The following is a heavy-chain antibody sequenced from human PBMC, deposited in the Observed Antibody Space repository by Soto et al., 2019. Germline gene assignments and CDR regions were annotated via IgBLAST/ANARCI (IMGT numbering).Heavy chain of an antibody. V-gene: IGHV1-69*06. Sequence: ASVKVSCKASGGTFSSYAISWVRQAPGQGLEWMGGIIPIFGTTNYARRFQGRVTITADKSTSTAYMELRSLRSEDTAVYYCARGTRSGSYYYYGLDVWGQGTTVTVSS. CDR1: GGTFSSYA. CDR2: IIPIFGTT. D-gene: IGHD1-26*01. J-gene: IGHJ6*02. CDR3: ARGTRSGSYYYYGLDV.